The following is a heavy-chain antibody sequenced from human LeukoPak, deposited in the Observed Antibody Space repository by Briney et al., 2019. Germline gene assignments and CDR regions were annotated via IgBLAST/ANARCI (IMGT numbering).Heavy chain of an antibody. Sequence: SETLSLTCTVSGGSISSYYWSWIRQPPGKGLEWIGYIYYSGSTNYNPSLKSRVTISVDTSKNQSSLKLSSVTAADTAVYYCARRLYYYDTTEGHDAFDIWGQGTMVTVSS. V-gene: IGHV4-59*08. J-gene: IGHJ3*02. CDR3: ARRLYYYDTTEGHDAFDI. CDR2: IYYSGST. D-gene: IGHD3-22*01. CDR1: GGSISSYY.